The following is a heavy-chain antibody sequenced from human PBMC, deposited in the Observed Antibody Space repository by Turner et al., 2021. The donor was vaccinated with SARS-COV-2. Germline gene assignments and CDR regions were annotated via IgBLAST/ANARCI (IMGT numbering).Heavy chain of an antibody. CDR2: INSGSSYI. Sequence: VQLVESGGGLVKPGGSLRLSLSASGFPFSSYSMNWVRQAPEKGLEWVASINSGSSYIYYADSLKGRVTISRDNTKRSLFLQMNSLRVEDTAVYYCTRSRDYYGSGTYYNYDYWGQGTLVTVSS. D-gene: IGHD3-10*01. CDR1: GFPFSSYS. CDR3: TRSRDYYGSGTYYNYDY. J-gene: IGHJ4*02. V-gene: IGHV3-21*02.